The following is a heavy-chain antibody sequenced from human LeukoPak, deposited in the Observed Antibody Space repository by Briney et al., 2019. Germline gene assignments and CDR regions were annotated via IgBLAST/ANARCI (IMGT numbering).Heavy chain of an antibody. CDR1: GGSISSSSYY. J-gene: IGHJ6*02. D-gene: IGHD3-10*01. CDR3: ARDPAPYYYGSGSYPDYYYYYGMDV. CDR2: IYYSGST. V-gene: IGHV4-39*02. Sequence: PSETLSLTCTVSGGSISSSSYYWGWIRQPPGKGLEWIGSIYYSGSTYYNPSLKSRVTISVDTSKNQFSLKLSSVTAADTAVYYCARDPAPYYYGSGSYPDYYYYYGMDVWGQGTTVTVSS.